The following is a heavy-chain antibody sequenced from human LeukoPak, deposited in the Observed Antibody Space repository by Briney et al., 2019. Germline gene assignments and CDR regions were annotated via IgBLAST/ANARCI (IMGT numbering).Heavy chain of an antibody. Sequence: AGGSLRLSCAASGFTFSSHWMHWVRQAPGKGLVWVSRIYSDGSSTYYADSVKGRFTISRDNAKNTLYLQMDSLRAEDTAVYYCARGSGNYGLWDYWGQGTLVTVSS. V-gene: IGHV3-74*01. CDR3: ARGSGNYGLWDY. CDR2: IYSDGSST. J-gene: IGHJ4*02. D-gene: IGHD4-23*01. CDR1: GFTFSSHW.